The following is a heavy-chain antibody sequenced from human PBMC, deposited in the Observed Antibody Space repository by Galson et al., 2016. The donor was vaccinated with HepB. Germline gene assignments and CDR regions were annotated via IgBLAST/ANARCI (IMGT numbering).Heavy chain of an antibody. D-gene: IGHD6-19*01. CDR3: AREASSGWYGADY. Sequence: SVKVSCKASGYTFTSYGISWVRQAPGQGLEWLGWISAYNGNTKYSQKLQGRGTMTTDASTSTAYMELRSLRSDDTAVYYCAREASSGWYGADYWGQGTLVTV. J-gene: IGHJ4*02. CDR1: GYTFTSYG. V-gene: IGHV1-18*04. CDR2: ISAYNGNT.